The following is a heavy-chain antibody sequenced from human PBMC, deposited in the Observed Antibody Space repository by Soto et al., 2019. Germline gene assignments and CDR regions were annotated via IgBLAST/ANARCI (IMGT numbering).Heavy chain of an antibody. D-gene: IGHD1-1*01. Sequence: ASVKVSCKASGYTFTCYYMHWVRQAPGQGFEWMGWINPNSGGTNYAQKFQGRVTMTRDTSISTVYMELSRLRSDDTAVYYCAGNWNDGDDYFDYWGQGTLVTVSS. J-gene: IGHJ4*02. CDR2: INPNSGGT. V-gene: IGHV1-2*02. CDR3: AGNWNDGDDYFDY. CDR1: GYTFTCYY.